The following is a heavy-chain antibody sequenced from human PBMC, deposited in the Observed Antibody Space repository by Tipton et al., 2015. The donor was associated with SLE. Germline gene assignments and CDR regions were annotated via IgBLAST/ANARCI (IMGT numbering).Heavy chain of an antibody. CDR2: IYAGGSSE. CDR1: GFSFSNYA. Sequence: GSLRLSCAASGFSFSNYAINWVRQAPGKGLEWVSVIYAGGSSEYYLDSEKGRFTISRAKSKNMVYLQMNSLRAEDTVIYYCAKGHRGGDGYIVSDCRGEGALLTVSS. V-gene: IGHV3-23*03. D-gene: IGHD5-24*01. CDR3: AKGHRGGDGYIVSDC. J-gene: IGHJ4*02.